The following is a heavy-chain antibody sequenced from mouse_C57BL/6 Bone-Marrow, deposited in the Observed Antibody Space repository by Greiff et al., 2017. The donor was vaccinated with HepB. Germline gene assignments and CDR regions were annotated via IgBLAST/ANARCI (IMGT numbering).Heavy chain of an antibody. Sequence: VQLQQPGAELVKPGASVKMSCKASGYTFTSYWITWVKQRPGQGLEWIGDIYPGSGSTNYNEKFKSKATLTVDTSSSTAYMQLSSLTSEDSAVYYCARYYYGSSLWYFDVWVTGTTVTVSS. V-gene: IGHV1-55*01. CDR2: IYPGSGST. CDR3: ARYYYGSSLWYFDV. D-gene: IGHD1-1*01. CDR1: GYTFTSYW. J-gene: IGHJ1*03.